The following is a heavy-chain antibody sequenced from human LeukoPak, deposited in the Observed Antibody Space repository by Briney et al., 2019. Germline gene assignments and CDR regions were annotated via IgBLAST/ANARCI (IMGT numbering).Heavy chain of an antibody. CDR3: ARGRHYCTNGVCYKMDWFDP. J-gene: IGHJ5*02. V-gene: IGHV4-34*01. Sequence: SETLSLTCAAYGGSFSGYYWSWIRQPPGKGLEWVGEINHSGDTNYNSSLKSRVTISVDTSKNQFSLKLSSVTAADTAVYYCARGRHYCTNGVCYKMDWFDPWGQGTLVTVSS. CDR1: GGSFSGYY. CDR2: INHSGDT. D-gene: IGHD2-8*01.